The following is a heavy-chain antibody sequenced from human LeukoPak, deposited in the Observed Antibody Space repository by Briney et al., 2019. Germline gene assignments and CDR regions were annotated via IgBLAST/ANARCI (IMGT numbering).Heavy chain of an antibody. CDR2: IIPILGIA. D-gene: IGHD4-17*01. Sequence: SVKVSCKASGGTFGSYAISWVRQAPGQGLEWMGRIIPILGIANYAQKFQGRVTITADKSTSTAYMELSSLRSEDTAVYYCARKLTTVTTYGYYYYGMDVWGQGTTVTVSS. CDR1: GGTFGSYA. J-gene: IGHJ6*02. CDR3: ARKLTTVTTYGYYYYGMDV. V-gene: IGHV1-69*04.